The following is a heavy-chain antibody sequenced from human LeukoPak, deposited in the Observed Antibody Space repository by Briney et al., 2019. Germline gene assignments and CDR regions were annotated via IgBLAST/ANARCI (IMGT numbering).Heavy chain of an antibody. CDR3: AKESYRYYYYYMDV. Sequence: GGSLRLSCAASGFTFSSYGMHWVRQAPGKGLEWVAVISYDGSNKYYADSVKGRFTISRDNSKNTLYLQMNSLRAEDTAVYYCAKESYRYYYYYMDVWGKGTTVTVSS. CDR1: GFTFSSYG. CDR2: ISYDGSNK. V-gene: IGHV3-30*18. D-gene: IGHD1-26*01. J-gene: IGHJ6*03.